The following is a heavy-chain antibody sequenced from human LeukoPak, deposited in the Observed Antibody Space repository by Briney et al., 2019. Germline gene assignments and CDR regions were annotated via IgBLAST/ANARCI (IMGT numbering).Heavy chain of an antibody. Sequence: ASVKVSCKASGYPFTGYYMHWVRRAPGKGLEWMGRINPNSGGTNYAQKFQGMVTMTRDTSISTAYMELSRLRSDDTAVYYCARGALMNDYWGQGTLVTVSS. CDR1: GYPFTGYY. CDR3: ARGALMNDY. V-gene: IGHV1-2*06. CDR2: INPNSGGT. J-gene: IGHJ4*02.